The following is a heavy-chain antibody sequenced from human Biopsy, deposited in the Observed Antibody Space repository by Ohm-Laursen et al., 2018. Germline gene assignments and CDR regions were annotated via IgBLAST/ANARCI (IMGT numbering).Heavy chain of an antibody. CDR3: ARDLYDFCGGCPFDP. J-gene: IGHJ5*02. CDR1: GFTFSSHA. D-gene: IGHD3-3*01. V-gene: IGHV3-23*01. Sequence: SLRLSCAASGFTFSSHAMSWVRQAPGKGLECVSVINGSGGSTYYADPAKGRFTVSRDNSKNTLYLQMNSLRAEDTAMYYRARDLYDFCGGCPFDPWGQGTLVTVS. CDR2: INGSGGST.